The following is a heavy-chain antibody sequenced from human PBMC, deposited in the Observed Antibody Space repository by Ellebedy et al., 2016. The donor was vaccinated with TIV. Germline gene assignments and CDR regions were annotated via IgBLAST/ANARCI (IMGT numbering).Heavy chain of an antibody. D-gene: IGHD4-17*01. Sequence: MPSETLSLTCTVSGDSINSYYWSWIRQPPGTGLEWIGFITYSGSTNYSPSLKSRVTMSLDTSKNQVSLKLSSVTASDTALYYCARGMTAVNPWGQGTLVTVSS. CDR3: ARGMTAVNP. J-gene: IGHJ5*02. V-gene: IGHV4-59*01. CDR1: GDSINSYY. CDR2: ITYSGST.